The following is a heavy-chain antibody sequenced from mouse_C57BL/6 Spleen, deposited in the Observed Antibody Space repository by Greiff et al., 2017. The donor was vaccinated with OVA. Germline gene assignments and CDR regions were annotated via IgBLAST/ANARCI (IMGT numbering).Heavy chain of an antibody. V-gene: IGHV7-3*01. CDR2: IRNKANGYTT. Sequence: ESGGGLVQPGGSLSLSCAASGFTFTDYYMSWVRQPPGKALEWLGFIRNKANGYTTEYSASVKGRFTISRDNSQSILYLQMNALRAEDSATDYCARYWTGRGAMDYWGQGTSVTVSS. CDR1: GFTFTDYY. CDR3: ARYWTGRGAMDY. J-gene: IGHJ4*01. D-gene: IGHD4-1*01.